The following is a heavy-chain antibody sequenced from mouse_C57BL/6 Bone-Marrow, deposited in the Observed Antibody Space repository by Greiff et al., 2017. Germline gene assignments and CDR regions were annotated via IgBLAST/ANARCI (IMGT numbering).Heavy chain of an antibody. J-gene: IGHJ4*01. CDR3: ARKYYAPHYYAMDY. D-gene: IGHD1-1*02. V-gene: IGHV2-2*01. CDR2: IWSGGST. Sequence: QVQLQQSGPGLVQPSQSLSITCTVSGFSLTSYGVHWVRQSPGKGLEWLGVIWSGGSTDYNAAFISRLSISKDNSKSQVFFKMNSLQADDTAIYYCARKYYAPHYYAMDYWGQGTSVTVSS. CDR1: GFSLTSYG.